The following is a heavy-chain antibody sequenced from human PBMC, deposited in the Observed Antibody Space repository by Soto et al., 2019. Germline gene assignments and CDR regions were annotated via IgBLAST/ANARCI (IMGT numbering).Heavy chain of an antibody. CDR3: ARGWLDIATGDAFDI. Sequence: QVQLQESGPGLVKPSQTLSLTCTVSGGSISSGGYYWSWIRQHPGKGLEWIGYIYYSGSTYYNPSHKSRVTISVDTSKNQFSLQLSSVTGADTAVYYWARGWLDIATGDAFDIWGHGTMVTVSS. V-gene: IGHV4-31*03. J-gene: IGHJ3*02. D-gene: IGHD2-2*03. CDR2: IYYSGST. CDR1: GGSISSGGYY.